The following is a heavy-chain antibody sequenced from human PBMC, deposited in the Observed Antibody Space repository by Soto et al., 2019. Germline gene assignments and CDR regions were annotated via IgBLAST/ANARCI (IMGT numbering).Heavy chain of an antibody. CDR2: ISGYNGNI. CDR1: GYTFTRYG. D-gene: IGHD2-2*02. V-gene: IGHV1-18*01. J-gene: IGHJ4*02. CDR3: ARGSAYTTPWSFDQ. Sequence: ASVKVSCKASGYTFTRYGISWVRQAPGQGLEWMGWISGYNGNIKDSQKFQGRVTMTTDTAANTAHMELRGLTPDDTAVYYCARGSAYTTPWSFDQWGQGTLVTVSS.